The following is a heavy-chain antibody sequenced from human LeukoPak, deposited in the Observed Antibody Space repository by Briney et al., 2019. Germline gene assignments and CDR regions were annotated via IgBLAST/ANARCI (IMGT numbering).Heavy chain of an antibody. CDR3: VKLYSSGYYFNNWFDP. CDR2: ISGSGGST. CDR1: GFTSSSYA. Sequence: GGSLRLSCAASGFTSSSYAMSWVRQAPGKGLEWVSAISGSGGSTYYADSVKGRFTISRDNSKNTLYLQMNSLRAEDTAVYYCVKLYSSGYYFNNWFDPWGQGTLVTVSS. J-gene: IGHJ5*02. D-gene: IGHD3-22*01. V-gene: IGHV3-23*01.